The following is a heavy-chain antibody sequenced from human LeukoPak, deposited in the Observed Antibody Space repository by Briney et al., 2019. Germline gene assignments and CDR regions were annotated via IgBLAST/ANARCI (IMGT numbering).Heavy chain of an antibody. J-gene: IGHJ4*02. CDR3: ARSRDGYKFDY. CDR2: ISSSSSYI. Sequence: GGSLRLSCAASGFTFSSYWMNWARQAPGKGLEWVSSISSSSSYIYYADSVKGRFTISRDNAKNSLYLQMNSLRAEDTAVYYCARSRDGYKFDYWGQGTLVTVSS. D-gene: IGHD5-24*01. V-gene: IGHV3-21*01. CDR1: GFTFSSYW.